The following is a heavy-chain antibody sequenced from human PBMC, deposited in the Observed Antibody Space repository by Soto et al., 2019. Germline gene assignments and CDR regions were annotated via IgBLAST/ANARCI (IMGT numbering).Heavy chain of an antibody. CDR3: ARDQWFGESSSGAIDY. CDR2: IHPDRGGT. V-gene: IGHV1-2*02. CDR1: GYTFTGYY. Sequence: QVQLVQSGAEVKKPGASVRVSCKASGYTFTGYYLHWVRQAPGQGPEYMGWIHPDRGGTDYAQRFQGRVTMTRDTSIRTAFMELSSLKLDDTAVYYCARDQWFGESSSGAIDYWGQGTRVTVSS. J-gene: IGHJ4*02. D-gene: IGHD3-10*01.